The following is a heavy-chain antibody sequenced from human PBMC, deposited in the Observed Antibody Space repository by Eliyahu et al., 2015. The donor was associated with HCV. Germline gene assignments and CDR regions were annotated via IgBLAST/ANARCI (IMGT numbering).Heavy chain of an antibody. D-gene: IGHD6-13*01. CDR2: INHRGST. Sequence: QVQLQQWGAGLLKPSETLSLTCAVYGGSFSXYXXXGXRQPPGKGLEWIGEINHRGSTNYNPSLKSRVTISVDTSKNQFSLKLSSVTAADTAVYYCARGRIAAAGTPNYYYYYGMDVWGQGTTVTVSS. CDR3: ARGRIAAAGTPNYYYYYGMDV. V-gene: IGHV4-34*01. CDR1: GGSFSXYX. J-gene: IGHJ6*02.